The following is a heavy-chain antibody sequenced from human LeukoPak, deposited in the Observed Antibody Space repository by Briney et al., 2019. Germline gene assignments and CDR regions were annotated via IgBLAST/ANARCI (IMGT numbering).Heavy chain of an antibody. CDR1: GGSIGTYY. CDR2: VYVTGST. Sequence: SETLSLTCTVSGGSIGTYYRSWIRQSPGKGLEWIGYVYVTGSTRYNPYLQSRVTISVDTSRNQFFLKMSSVTAADTAVYYCARHIGGGIEDMDVWGKGTKVTVSS. D-gene: IGHD3-16*02. CDR3: ARHIGGGIEDMDV. J-gene: IGHJ6*03. V-gene: IGHV4-59*08.